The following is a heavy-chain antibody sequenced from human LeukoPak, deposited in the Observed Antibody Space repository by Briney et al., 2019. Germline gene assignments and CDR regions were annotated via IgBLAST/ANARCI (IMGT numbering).Heavy chain of an antibody. CDR1: GGSMRSYY. J-gene: IGHJ4*02. CDR2: IYYSGST. CDR3: ARLTGHDDY. V-gene: IGHV4-59*08. Sequence: PSETLSLTCTVAGGSMRSYYWSWIRQPPGKKLEWIGYIYYSGSTNYNPSLKSRVTISVDTSKNQFSLKLSSVTAADTAVYYCARLTGHDDYWGQGTLVTVSS.